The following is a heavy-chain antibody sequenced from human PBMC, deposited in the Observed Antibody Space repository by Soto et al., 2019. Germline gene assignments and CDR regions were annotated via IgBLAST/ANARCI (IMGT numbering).Heavy chain of an antibody. D-gene: IGHD1-26*01. V-gene: IGHV1-18*04. CDR1: GYIFTSYG. CDR2: ISAYNGNS. J-gene: IGHJ4*02. CDR3: ARVGGSYYFDY. Sequence: QVQLVQSGAEVKKPGASVKVSCKDSGYIFTSYGISWVRQAPGQGLEWMGWISAYNGNSNYAQKIQGRVTVTTDTSTNTAYMELRSLRSDDTAAYYCARVGGSYYFDYWGQGTLVTVSS.